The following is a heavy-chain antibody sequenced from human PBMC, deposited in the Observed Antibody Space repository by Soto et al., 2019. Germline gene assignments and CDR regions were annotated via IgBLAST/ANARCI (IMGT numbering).Heavy chain of an antibody. CDR3: ARVGDMVRGVIITPVGFDY. Sequence: GGSLRLSCAASGFTFSSYSMNWVRQAPGKGLEWVSYISSSSSTIYYADSVKGRFTISRDNAKNSLYLQMNSLRAEDTAVYYCARVGDMVRGVIITPVGFDYWGQGTLVTVSS. J-gene: IGHJ4*02. V-gene: IGHV3-48*01. CDR1: GFTFSSYS. D-gene: IGHD3-10*01. CDR2: ISSSSSTI.